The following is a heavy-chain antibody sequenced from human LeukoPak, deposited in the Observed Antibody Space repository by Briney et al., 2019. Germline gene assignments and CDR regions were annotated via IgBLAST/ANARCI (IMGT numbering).Heavy chain of an antibody. Sequence: TLSLTCAVSGGSISSGGYSWSWIRQPAGKGLEWIGRIYTSGSTNYNPSLKSRVTMSVDTSKNQFSLKLSSVTAADTAVYYCARDRVDTAMIFDYWGQGTLVTVSS. D-gene: IGHD5-18*01. J-gene: IGHJ4*02. CDR3: ARDRVDTAMIFDY. V-gene: IGHV4-61*02. CDR1: GGSISSGGYS. CDR2: IYTSGST.